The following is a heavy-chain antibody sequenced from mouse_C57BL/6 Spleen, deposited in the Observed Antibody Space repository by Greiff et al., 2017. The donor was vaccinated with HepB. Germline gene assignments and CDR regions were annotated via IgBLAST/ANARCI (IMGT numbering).Heavy chain of an antibody. J-gene: IGHJ2*01. V-gene: IGHV5-9*01. CDR2: ISGGGGNT. Sequence: EVKLVESGGGLVKPGGSLKLSCAASGFTFSSYTMSWVRQTPEKRLEWVATISGGGGNTYYPESVKGRFTISRDNAKNTLYQQMSSLRSEDTASYYCAKQGAGYYDYWGHSTTRTVYS. CDR1: GFTFSSYT. CDR3: AKQGAGYYDY.